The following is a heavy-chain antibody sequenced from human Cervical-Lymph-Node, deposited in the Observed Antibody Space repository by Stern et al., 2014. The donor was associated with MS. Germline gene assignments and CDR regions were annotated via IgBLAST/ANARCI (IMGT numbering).Heavy chain of an antibody. Sequence: QLQLQESGPGLVKPAETLSLSCTVSGASITNYYWSWIRQPPGKGLEWIGHNYYSGITSHNPSLKSRVTISIDTSKNQFSLSLSSVTAADTAVYYCARDKGMFFLWGQGTLVTVSS. J-gene: IGHJ4*01. D-gene: IGHD2/OR15-2a*01. CDR1: GASITNYY. CDR3: ARDKGMFFL. V-gene: IGHV4-59*01. CDR2: NYYSGIT.